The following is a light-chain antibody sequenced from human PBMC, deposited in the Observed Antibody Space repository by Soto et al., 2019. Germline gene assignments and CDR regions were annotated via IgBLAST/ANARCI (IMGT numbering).Light chain of an antibody. CDR2: EVN. V-gene: IGLV2-8*01. CDR1: SSDVGGYNY. Sequence: QSVLTQPPSGSRSPGQSVAISCTGTSSDVGGYNYVSWYQQHPGKAPKLMIYEVNKRPSGVPDRFSGSKSGNTASLTVSGLQAEDEADYYCSSYEGRSTVFGTGTKV. J-gene: IGLJ1*01. CDR3: SSYEGRSTV.